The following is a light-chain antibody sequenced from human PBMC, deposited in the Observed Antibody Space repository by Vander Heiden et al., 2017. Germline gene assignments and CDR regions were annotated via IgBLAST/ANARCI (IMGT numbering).Light chain of an antibody. Sequence: QPVLTQSPSASAFPGVSVKLTCTLDSDHGNNAIAWHQQQPEKGPRFLMRLNSDGSHTRGDGIPDRFSGSSSGAERYLTISSLQSEDEADYYCQTWGTGFRVFGGGTKLTVL. CDR2: LNSDGSH. J-gene: IGLJ3*02. V-gene: IGLV4-69*01. CDR1: SDHGNNA. CDR3: QTWGTGFRV.